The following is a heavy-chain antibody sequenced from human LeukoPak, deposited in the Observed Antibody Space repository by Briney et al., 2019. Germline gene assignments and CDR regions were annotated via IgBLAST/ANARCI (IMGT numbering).Heavy chain of an antibody. J-gene: IGHJ4*02. CDR3: ARADSSGWYFDY. D-gene: IGHD6-19*01. V-gene: IGHV3-48*03. CDR2: ISNSGSSI. CDR1: GFTFSSYE. Sequence: PGGSLRLSCAASGFTFSSYEMNWVRQAPGKGLEWVSYISNSGSSIYYADSVKGRFTISRDNAKNSLYLQMNSLRAEDTAVYYCARADSSGWYFDYWGQGTLVTVSS.